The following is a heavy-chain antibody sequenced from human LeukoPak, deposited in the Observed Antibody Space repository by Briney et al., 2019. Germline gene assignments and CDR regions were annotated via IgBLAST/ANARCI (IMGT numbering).Heavy chain of an antibody. CDR3: VRVSVVYGMDV. CDR1: GGSISSDY. J-gene: IGHJ6*02. V-gene: IGHV4-59*01. CDR2: MYYTGST. Sequence: PSETLSLTCSVSGGSISSDYWAWIRQPPGKGLDWIGYMYYTGSTNYNPSLKSRVTISLATSKKQFSLKLSSVTAADTAVYYCVRVSVVYGMDVWGRGTTGTVSS.